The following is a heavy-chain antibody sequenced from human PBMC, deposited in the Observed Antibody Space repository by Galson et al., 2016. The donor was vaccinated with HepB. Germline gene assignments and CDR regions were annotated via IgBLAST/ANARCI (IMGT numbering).Heavy chain of an antibody. CDR1: GYTFTSYG. Sequence: SVKVSCKASGYTFTSYGISWVRLAPGQGLEWMGWISGYNGNTNYARKFQGRVTLTTNTSTSTAYMELRSLRSDDTAVYYCARDIVLMVFSADYYYYGMAVWCKGTTVTVSS. J-gene: IGHJ6*04. V-gene: IGHV1-18*01. CDR3: ARDIVLMVFSADYYYYGMAV. D-gene: IGHD2-8*01. CDR2: ISGYNGNT.